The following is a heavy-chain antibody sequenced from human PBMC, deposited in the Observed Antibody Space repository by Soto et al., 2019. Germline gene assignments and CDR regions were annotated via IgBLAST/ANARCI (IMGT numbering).Heavy chain of an antibody. V-gene: IGHV1-3*01. CDR2: INAGNGNT. CDR1: GYTFTSYA. CDR3: ARDPRPGIAAAVDPFDY. Sequence: GASVKVSCKASGYTFTSYAMHWVRQAPGQRLEWMGWINAGNGNTKYSQKFQGRVTITRDTSASTAYMELSSLRSEDTAVYYCARDPRPGIAAAVDPFDYWGQGTLVTVSS. D-gene: IGHD6-13*01. J-gene: IGHJ4*02.